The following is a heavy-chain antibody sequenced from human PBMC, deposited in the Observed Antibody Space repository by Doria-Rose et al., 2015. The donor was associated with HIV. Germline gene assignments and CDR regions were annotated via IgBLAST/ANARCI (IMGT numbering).Heavy chain of an antibody. Sequence: QVTLKESGPVLGKPTETLTLTCTVSGVSLSSPGMGVSWIRQPPGKALEWLANILSDDERSYKTSLKSRLTISRGTSKSQVVLTMTDMDPVDTATYYCARIKSSRWYHKYYFDFWGQGTLVIVSA. CDR1: GVSLSSPGMG. CDR2: ILSDDER. V-gene: IGHV2-26*01. J-gene: IGHJ4*02. CDR3: ARIKSSRWYHKYYFDF. D-gene: IGHD6-13*01.